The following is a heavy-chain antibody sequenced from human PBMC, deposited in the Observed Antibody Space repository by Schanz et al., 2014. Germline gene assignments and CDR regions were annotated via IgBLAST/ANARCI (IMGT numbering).Heavy chain of an antibody. D-gene: IGHD1-26*01. CDR2: IRSSSTPI. V-gene: IGHV3-48*01. Sequence: EVQLVESGGGLVQPGGSLRLSCAASGFTFSSYSMNWVRQAPGKGLEWVSYIRSSSTPIYYADSVKGRFTISRDNAKNSLYLQMNSLRAEDTAVYYCARDHTTESDYSAGPPIDYWGQGTLLTVAS. J-gene: IGHJ4*02. CDR3: ARDHTTESDYSAGPPIDY. CDR1: GFTFSSYS.